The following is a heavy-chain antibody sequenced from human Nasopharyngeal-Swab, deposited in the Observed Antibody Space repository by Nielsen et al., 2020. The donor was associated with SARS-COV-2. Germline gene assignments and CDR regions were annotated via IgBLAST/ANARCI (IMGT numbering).Heavy chain of an antibody. CDR2: ISYDGSNK. CDR3: ARHEAGDDHGLGGGFDP. J-gene: IGHJ5*02. Sequence: GGSLRLSCAASGFTFNDYAFHWVRQAPGKGLEWVAVISYDGSNKYYSDSVKGRFIISRDNSKNILYLQMKSLRPEDTAVYYCARHEAGDDHGLGGGFDPWGQGALVTVSS. D-gene: IGHD4-17*01. V-gene: IGHV3-30*04. CDR1: GFTFNDYA.